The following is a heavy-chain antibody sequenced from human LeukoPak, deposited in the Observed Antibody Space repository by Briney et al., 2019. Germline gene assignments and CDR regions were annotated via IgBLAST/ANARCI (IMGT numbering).Heavy chain of an antibody. CDR2: IYYSGST. D-gene: IGHD7-27*01. Sequence: SETLSLTCTVSGGSISSGGYYWSWIRQHPGKGLEWIGYIYYSGSTYYNPSLKSRVTISVDTSKNQFSLKLSSVTAADTAVYYCASAPPGHSYFDYWGQGTLVTVSS. V-gene: IGHV4-31*03. J-gene: IGHJ4*02. CDR3: ASAPPGHSYFDY. CDR1: GGSISSGGYY.